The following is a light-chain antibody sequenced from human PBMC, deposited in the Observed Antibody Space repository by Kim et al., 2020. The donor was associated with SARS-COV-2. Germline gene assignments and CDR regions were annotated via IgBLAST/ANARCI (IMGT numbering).Light chain of an antibody. CDR1: RSAVVGYTY. J-gene: IGLJ1*01. V-gene: IGLV2-14*03. Sequence: SITVSCTGSRSAVVGYTYVSWYQHLPGKALNLMIYDVSVRPLVVSNRFSGSKSGNTASLTISGLPAENEAEYSSSSYTSSSTTVFLSGTKVTVL. CDR3: SSYTSSSTTV. CDR2: DVS.